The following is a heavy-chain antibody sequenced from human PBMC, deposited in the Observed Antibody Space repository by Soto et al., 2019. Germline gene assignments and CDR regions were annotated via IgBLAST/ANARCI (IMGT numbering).Heavy chain of an antibody. CDR3: VSVGYSSSGFDY. Sequence: EVQLVESGGGLVQPGGSLRLSCAASGFTFRSYWMHWVRQATGKGLVWVSRINGDGTTTTYADSVKGRFTVSRDNAKNSLYLQMNSLRGEDTAVYYCVSVGYSSSGFDYWGQGTLVTVSS. V-gene: IGHV3-74*01. J-gene: IGHJ4*02. D-gene: IGHD6-6*01. CDR2: INGDGTTT. CDR1: GFTFRSYW.